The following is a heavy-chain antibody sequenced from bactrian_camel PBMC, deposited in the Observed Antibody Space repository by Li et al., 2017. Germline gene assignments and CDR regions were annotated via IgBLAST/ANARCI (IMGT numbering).Heavy chain of an antibody. J-gene: IGHJ4*01. CDR1: GFTFTTNY. CDR2: ISRGIT. V-gene: IGHV3S40*01. Sequence: VQLVESGGGLVQPGGSLRLSCATSGFTFTTNYMNWVRQAPVKGLEWVSEISRGITKYADSVKDRFTISRDNDADTVYLRMDNLNPDDTAIYFCATRRGRDWQSYDLERTYNYWGRGTQVTVS. D-gene: IGHD4*01. CDR3: ATRRGRDWQSYDLERTYNY.